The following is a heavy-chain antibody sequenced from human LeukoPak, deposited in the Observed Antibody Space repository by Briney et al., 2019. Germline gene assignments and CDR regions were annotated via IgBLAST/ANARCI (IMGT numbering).Heavy chain of an antibody. V-gene: IGHV3-15*01. CDR3: TTGSIWVGAFDI. J-gene: IGHJ3*02. CDR1: GXTFTNAW. D-gene: IGHD7-27*01. CDR2: IKRKGDGGTS. Sequence: PGGSLRLSWAASGXTFTNAWMTWVRQTPGKGLEWVGRIKRKGDGGTSDYAAPVKGRFTISRDDSKATMYLQMNSLKIDDTAVYFCTTGSIWVGAFDIWGQGTMVTV.